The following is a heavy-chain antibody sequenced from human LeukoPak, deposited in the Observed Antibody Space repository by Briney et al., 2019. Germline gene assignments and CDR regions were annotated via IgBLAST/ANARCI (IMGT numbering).Heavy chain of an antibody. J-gene: IGHJ4*02. D-gene: IGHD6-13*01. CDR3: AKDPRRKAAGYFDY. Sequence: GGSLRLSCAASGFTFSSYSMNWLRQAPGKGLEWVSYISSRSSTIYYADSVKGRFTISRDNSKNTLYLQMNSLRAEDTAVYYCAKDPRRKAAGYFDYWGQGTLVTVSS. CDR2: ISSRSSTI. CDR1: GFTFSSYS. V-gene: IGHV3-48*01.